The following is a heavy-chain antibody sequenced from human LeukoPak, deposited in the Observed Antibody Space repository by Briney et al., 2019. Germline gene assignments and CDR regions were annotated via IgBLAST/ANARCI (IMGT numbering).Heavy chain of an antibody. J-gene: IGHJ5*02. V-gene: IGHV3-64*01. D-gene: IGHD4-17*01. CDR1: GFTFSSYA. CDR3: ARVNYGDYEENWFDP. Sequence: PGGSLRLSCAASGFTFSSYAMHWVRQAPGKGLEYVSAISSNGGSTYYANSVKGRFTISRDNSKNTLYLQMGSLRAEDMAVYYCARVNYGDYEENWFDPWGQGTLVTVSS. CDR2: ISSNGGST.